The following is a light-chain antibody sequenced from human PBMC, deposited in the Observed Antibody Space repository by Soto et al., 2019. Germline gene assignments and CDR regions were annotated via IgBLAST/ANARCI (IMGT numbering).Light chain of an antibody. CDR1: TSDIGHYNY. CDR3: SSYRSTITV. CDR2: EVS. V-gene: IGLV2-14*01. J-gene: IGLJ3*02. Sequence: QSALTQHASVSGSPGQSVTISCTATTSDIGHYNYVSWYQQHPGKAPKLVIYEVSNRPLGVSSRYSGSKSGNTASLTISGLQAEDEADYYCSSYRSTITVFGGGTKLTVL.